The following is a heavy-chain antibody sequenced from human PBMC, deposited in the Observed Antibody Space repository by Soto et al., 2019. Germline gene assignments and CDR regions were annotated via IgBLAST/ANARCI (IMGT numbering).Heavy chain of an antibody. Sequence: VQLVESGGGLVQPGGSLRLSCAASGFAFSSYWMTWVRQAPGEGLEWVGNIRQDGSDKYYGDSVKGRFSISRDNAKNSLYLQMNSLRAEDTAVYYCARDYYASGSHDHWGQGTLVTVSS. CDR2: IRQDGSDK. J-gene: IGHJ4*02. V-gene: IGHV3-7*01. D-gene: IGHD3-10*01. CDR1: GFAFSSYW. CDR3: ARDYYASGSHDH.